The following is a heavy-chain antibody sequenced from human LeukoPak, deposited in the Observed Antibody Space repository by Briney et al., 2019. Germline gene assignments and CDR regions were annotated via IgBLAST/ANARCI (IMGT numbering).Heavy chain of an antibody. V-gene: IGHV3-21*01. CDR1: GLTFSSYS. D-gene: IGHD6-19*01. CDR3: ARVGIAVAAPGYYFDY. J-gene: IGHJ4*02. CDR2: ISSSSSYI. Sequence: GGSLRLSCAASGLTFSSYSMNWVRQAPGKGLEWVSSISSSSSYIYYADSVKGRFTISRDNAKNSLYLQMNSLRAGDTAVYYCARVGIAVAAPGYYFDYWGQGTLVTVSS.